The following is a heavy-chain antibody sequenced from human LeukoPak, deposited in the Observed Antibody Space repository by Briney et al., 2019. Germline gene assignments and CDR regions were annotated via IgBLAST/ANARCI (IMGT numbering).Heavy chain of an antibody. V-gene: IGHV1-69*04. CDR3: ARDTRHPGGNLDY. D-gene: IGHD2-15*01. Sequence: SVKVSCKASGCTFSSYTISWVRQAPGQGLEWMGRIIPILGITNYAHKFKGRVTITADKSTSTAYMELSSLRSEDTAVYYCARDTRHPGGNLDYWGQGTLVTVSS. CDR2: IIPILGIT. CDR1: GCTFSSYT. J-gene: IGHJ4*02.